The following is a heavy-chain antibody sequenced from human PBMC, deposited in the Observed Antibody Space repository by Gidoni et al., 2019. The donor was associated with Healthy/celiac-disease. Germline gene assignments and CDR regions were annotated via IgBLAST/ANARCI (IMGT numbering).Heavy chain of an antibody. J-gene: IGHJ5*02. CDR1: GGPISSGGYY. CDR2: IYYSGST. D-gene: IGHD3-22*01. CDR3: AREGYYYDSSGHSDGSWFDP. Sequence: QVQLQESGPALVKPSQTLSLPCPVSGGPISSGGYYWRWIRQHPGKGLEWIGYIYYSGSTYYNPSLKSRVTISVDTSKNQFSLKLSSVTAADTAVYYCAREGYYYDSSGHSDGSWFDPWGQGTLVTVSS. V-gene: IGHV4-31*03.